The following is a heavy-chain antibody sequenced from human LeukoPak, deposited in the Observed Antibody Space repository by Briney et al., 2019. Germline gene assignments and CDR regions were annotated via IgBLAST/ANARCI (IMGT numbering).Heavy chain of an antibody. V-gene: IGHV3-33*01. Sequence: GRSLRLSCAASGFTFNSYGMHWVRQAPGKGLEWVAVIWYDGSDKYYADSVKGRFTISRDNSKNTLYLQMNSLRAEDTAVYYCAREDCSSTSCLTRNWFDPWGQGTLVTVSP. D-gene: IGHD2-2*01. CDR1: GFTFNSYG. CDR2: IWYDGSDK. J-gene: IGHJ5*02. CDR3: AREDCSSTSCLTRNWFDP.